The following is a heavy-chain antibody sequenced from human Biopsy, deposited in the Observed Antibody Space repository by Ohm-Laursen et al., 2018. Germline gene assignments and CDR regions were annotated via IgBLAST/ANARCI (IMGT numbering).Heavy chain of an antibody. CDR2: ISTYNDDT. CDR1: GYTFTAYG. V-gene: IGHV1-18*04. J-gene: IGHJ3*02. Sequence: ASVKVSCKASGYTFTAYGISWVRQAPGQGLEWMGWISTYNDDTNIAQKFQGRVSMTTDTSTRTAYMELRSLRSGDTAIYFCARDPGYDFWSGSDPFDIWGQGTTVTVPS. CDR3: ARDPGYDFWSGSDPFDI. D-gene: IGHD3-3*01.